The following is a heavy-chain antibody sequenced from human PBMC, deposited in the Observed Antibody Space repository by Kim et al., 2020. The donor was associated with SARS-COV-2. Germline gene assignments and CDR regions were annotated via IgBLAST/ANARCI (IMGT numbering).Heavy chain of an antibody. J-gene: IGHJ4*02. CDR2: IWNDGSNK. D-gene: IGHD1-1*01. CDR1: GFSFTRYG. V-gene: IGHV3-33*01. CDR3: ARGSLGLQLELLNLDS. Sequence: GGSLRLSCEVSGFSFTRYGMHWVRQAPGKGLEWVAFIWNDGSNKYYADSVRGRFTISRDNSKNTMFLQMNSLRAEDTAIYHCARGSLGLQLELLNLDSWGQGTLVTVFS.